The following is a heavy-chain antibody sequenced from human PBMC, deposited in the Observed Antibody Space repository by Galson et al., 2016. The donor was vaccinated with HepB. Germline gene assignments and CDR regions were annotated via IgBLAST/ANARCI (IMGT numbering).Heavy chain of an antibody. CDR2: ISGSGGST. J-gene: IGHJ4*02. CDR3: AKDSHPRAAQIFDY. V-gene: IGHV3-23*01. CDR1: GFTFSSYA. D-gene: IGHD6-6*01. Sequence: SLRLSCAASGFTFSSYAMSWVRQAPGKGLEWVSVISGSGGSTYYIDSVKGRFTISRDNSKNTLYLQMNSLRAEDTAVYYCAKDSHPRAAQIFDYWGQGNLVTVSS.